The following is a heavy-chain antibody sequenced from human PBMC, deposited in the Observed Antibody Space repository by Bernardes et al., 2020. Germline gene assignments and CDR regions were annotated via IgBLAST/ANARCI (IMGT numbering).Heavy chain of an antibody. CDR2: IGTAGDT. V-gene: IGHV3-13*01. CDR1: GFTFSSYD. D-gene: IGHD3-3*01. CDR3: ARAGCDFWSGYCHYYGMDV. J-gene: IGHJ6*04. Sequence: GWSLRLSCAASGFTFSSYDMHWVRQATGKGLEWVSAIGTAGDTYYPGSVKGRFTISRENAKNSLYLQMNSLRAGDTAVYYCARAGCDFWSGYCHYYGMDVWDKGPTVTVFS.